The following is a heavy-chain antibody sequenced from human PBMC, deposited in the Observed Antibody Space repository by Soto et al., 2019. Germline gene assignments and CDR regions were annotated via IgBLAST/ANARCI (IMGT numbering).Heavy chain of an antibody. V-gene: IGHV5-51*01. Sequence: GGSLKISCKGSGYSFTSYWIGWVRQMPGKGLEWVGIIYPGNSDTRYSPSFQGQVTISADKSISTAYLQWSSLKASDTAMYYCASGQQLSNYYYYGMDVWGQGTTVTVSS. D-gene: IGHD6-13*01. CDR2: IYPGNSDT. J-gene: IGHJ6*02. CDR3: ASGQQLSNYYYYGMDV. CDR1: GYSFTSYW.